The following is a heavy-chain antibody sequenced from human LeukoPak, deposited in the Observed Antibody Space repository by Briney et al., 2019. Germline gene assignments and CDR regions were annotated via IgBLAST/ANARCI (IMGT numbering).Heavy chain of an antibody. Sequence: SETLSLTYTVSGGSISSYYWSWIRQPPGKGLEWIGYIYYSGSTNYNPSLKSRVTISVDTSKNQFSLKLSSVTAADTAVYYCARVYYDFWSGYSDYYYYGMDVWGQGTTVTVSS. D-gene: IGHD3-3*01. J-gene: IGHJ6*02. V-gene: IGHV4-59*08. CDR1: GGSISSYY. CDR3: ARVYYDFWSGYSDYYYYGMDV. CDR2: IYYSGST.